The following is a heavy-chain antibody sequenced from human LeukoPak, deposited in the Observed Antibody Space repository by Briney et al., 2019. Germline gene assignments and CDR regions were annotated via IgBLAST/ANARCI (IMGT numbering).Heavy chain of an antibody. J-gene: IGHJ4*02. CDR2: ISYSGST. CDR1: GGSINSYY. CDR3: TRGNAN. Sequence: PSETLSLTCTVSGGSINSYYWSWIRQPPGKGLEWTGYISYSGSTNYNPSLKSRVTISVDTSKNQFFLKLSSVTAADTALYYCTRGNANWGQGTLVTVSS. V-gene: IGHV4-59*01.